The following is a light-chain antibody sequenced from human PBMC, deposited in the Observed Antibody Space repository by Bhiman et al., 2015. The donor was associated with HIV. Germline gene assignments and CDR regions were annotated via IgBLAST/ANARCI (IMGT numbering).Light chain of an antibody. V-gene: IGLV3-25*03. CDR3: QSAGSSGNEV. Sequence: SYELTQPPSVSVSPGQTARITCSGDALPKQYAYWYQQKPGQAPVLVIYKDSERPSGIPERFSGSSSGTTVTLTISGVQAEDEADYYCQSAGSSGNEVFGGGTKLTVL. J-gene: IGLJ2*01. CDR2: KDS. CDR1: ALPKQY.